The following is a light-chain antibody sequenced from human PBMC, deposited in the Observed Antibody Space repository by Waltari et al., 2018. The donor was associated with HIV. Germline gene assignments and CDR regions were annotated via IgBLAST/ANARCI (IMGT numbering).Light chain of an antibody. CDR2: STN. Sequence: QTVVTQEPSFSVSPGGTVTLTCGLSSGSVSTSYYTSWYQQTPGQAPRTLTYSTNTRSSGVPDRFSGSILGNKAALTITGAQADDESDYYCVLYMGGGIWVFGGGTKVTVL. J-gene: IGLJ3*02. V-gene: IGLV8-61*01. CDR1: SGSVSTSYY. CDR3: VLYMGGGIWV.